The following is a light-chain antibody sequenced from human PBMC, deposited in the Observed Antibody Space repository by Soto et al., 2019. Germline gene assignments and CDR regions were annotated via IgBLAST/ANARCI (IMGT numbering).Light chain of an antibody. Sequence: QSVRTQPSSVSVSPGQSIAISCTGTSSDVCGYNYVSWYQHHPGKAPKLIIYDVSNRPSGVSIRFSGSKSDNTASLTISGLQPEDEADYHCSSYTTSNTRQIVFGTGTKVTVL. J-gene: IGLJ1*01. CDR2: DVS. CDR3: SSYTTSNTRQIV. V-gene: IGLV2-14*03. CDR1: SSDVCGYNY.